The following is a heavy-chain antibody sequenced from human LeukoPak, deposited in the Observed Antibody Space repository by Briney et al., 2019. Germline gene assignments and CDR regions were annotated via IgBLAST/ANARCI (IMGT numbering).Heavy chain of an antibody. CDR1: GGSISSSSYY. Sequence: PSETLSLTCTVSGGSISSSSYYWGWIRQPPGKGLEWIGSIYYSGSTYYNPSLKSRVTISVDTSENQFSLKLSSVTAADTAVYYCAGSIVVVVAATPGWFDPWGQGTLVTVSS. CDR3: AGSIVVVVAATPGWFDP. CDR2: IYYSGST. J-gene: IGHJ5*02. D-gene: IGHD2-15*01. V-gene: IGHV4-39*01.